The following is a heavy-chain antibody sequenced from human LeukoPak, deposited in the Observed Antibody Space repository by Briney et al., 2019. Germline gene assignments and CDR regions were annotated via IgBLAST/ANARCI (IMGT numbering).Heavy chain of an antibody. D-gene: IGHD2-2*01. CDR1: GYTFTGYC. Sequence: ASVKVSCKASGYTFTGYCMHWVRQAPGQGLEWMGRINPNSGGTNYAQKFQGRVTMTRDTSISTAYMELSRLRSDDTAVYYCAREGEVVPAAKPPPLHYYYYYMDVWGKGTTVTVSS. CDR3: AREGEVVPAAKPPPLHYYYYYMDV. CDR2: INPNSGGT. J-gene: IGHJ6*03. V-gene: IGHV1-2*06.